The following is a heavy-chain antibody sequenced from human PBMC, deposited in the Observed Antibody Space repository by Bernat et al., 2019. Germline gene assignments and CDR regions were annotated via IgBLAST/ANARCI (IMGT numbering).Heavy chain of an antibody. CDR2: ISGSGGST. CDR3: AKPPGGVVATMELDY. D-gene: IGHD5-12*01. CDR1: GFTFSSYA. J-gene: IGHJ4*02. V-gene: IGHV3-23*01. Sequence: EVQLLESGGGLVQPGGSLRLSCAASGFTFSSYAMSWVRQAPGKGLEWVSAISGSGGSTYYADSVKGRFTISRDNSKNTLYLQMNSLRAEETAVYYCAKPPGGVVATMELDYWGQGTLVTVSS.